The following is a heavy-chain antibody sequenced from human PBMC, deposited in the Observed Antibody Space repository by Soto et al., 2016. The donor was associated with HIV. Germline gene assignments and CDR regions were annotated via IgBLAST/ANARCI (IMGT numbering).Heavy chain of an antibody. CDR1: GYTFATYD. D-gene: IGHD5-12*01. CDR3: ARVPSYNGDADRMGIDY. V-gene: IGHV1-8*01. J-gene: IGHJ4*02. Sequence: QVQLVQSGAEVKKPGASVTVSCKASGYTFATYDINWVRQVSGQGLEWMGWMNPNSDNTGYAQKFQGRVTFIRNTSISTASMQLSSLRSEDTALYYCARVPSYNGDADRMGIDYWGQGTLVTVSS. CDR2: MNPNSDNT.